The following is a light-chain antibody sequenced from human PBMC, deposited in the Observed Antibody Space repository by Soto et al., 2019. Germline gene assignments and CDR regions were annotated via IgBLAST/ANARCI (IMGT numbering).Light chain of an antibody. CDR3: HQYNSYSPT. J-gene: IGKJ1*01. Sequence: DIQMTQSPSTLSASVGDRVTITCRASQSISSWLAWYQQKPGKAPKLLIYDASSLESGFPSRFSGSGSGTGFTVTIMSLQPDDFATYSCHQYNSYSPTFGQGTQVEIK. V-gene: IGKV1-5*01. CDR2: DAS. CDR1: QSISSW.